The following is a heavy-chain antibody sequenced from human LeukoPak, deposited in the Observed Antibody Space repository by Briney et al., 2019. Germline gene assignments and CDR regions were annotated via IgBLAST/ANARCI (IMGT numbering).Heavy chain of an antibody. Sequence: PGGSLRLSCAASGFTFSSYSMNWVRRAPGKGLEWVSSISSSSSYIYYADSVKGRFTISRDNAKNSLYLQMNSLRAEDTAVYYCARAAYYDILTGYYNYYYGMDVWGQGTTVTVSS. CDR1: GFTFSSYS. J-gene: IGHJ6*02. D-gene: IGHD3-9*01. CDR3: ARAAYYDILTGYYNYYYGMDV. CDR2: ISSSSSYI. V-gene: IGHV3-21*01.